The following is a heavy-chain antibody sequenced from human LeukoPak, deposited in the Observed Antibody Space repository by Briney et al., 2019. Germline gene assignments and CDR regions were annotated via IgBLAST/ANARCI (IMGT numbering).Heavy chain of an antibody. Sequence: GASVKVSCKASRYTFTSYDINWLREAAGQGLEWMGWMNPNTGRTGFAQRFQGRLSMTRDTSISTAYMELSSLRSDDTAVYYCARLSQTPDYYSNGGYYFLGYWGQGTPVTVSS. CDR3: ARLSQTPDYYSNGGYYFLGY. CDR1: RYTFTSYD. J-gene: IGHJ4*02. CDR2: MNPNTGRT. V-gene: IGHV1-8*01. D-gene: IGHD3-22*01.